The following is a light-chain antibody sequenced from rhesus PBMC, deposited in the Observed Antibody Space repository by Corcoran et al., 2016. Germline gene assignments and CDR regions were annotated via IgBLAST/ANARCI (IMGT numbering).Light chain of an antibody. CDR1: QTISSY. J-gene: IGKJ1*01. Sequence: DIQMTQSPSSLSASVGDRVTITCRASQTISSYLAWYQQKPGKVPKLLSYAASSLESGVPSRFSGSGSGTEFTLTISSLQPEDFATYYCQQHNSHPPTFCQGTKVEIK. V-gene: IGKV1-44*02. CDR3: QQHNSHPPT. CDR2: AAS.